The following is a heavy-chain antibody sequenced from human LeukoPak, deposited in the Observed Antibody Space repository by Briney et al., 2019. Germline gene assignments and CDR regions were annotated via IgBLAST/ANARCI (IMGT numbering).Heavy chain of an antibody. Sequence: ASVKVSFKASVYPFTSYGVNWVRQATGQGLEWMGWMNLSSGNTGYAQKFQGRVTMTRNTSMSTVYMELSRLRAENTAVYYCARGTRGSEVRHWGQGTLDNVSS. J-gene: IGHJ1*01. V-gene: IGHV1-8*01. CDR2: MNLSSGNT. D-gene: IGHD2-15*01. CDR3: ARGTRGSEVRH. CDR1: VYPFTSYG.